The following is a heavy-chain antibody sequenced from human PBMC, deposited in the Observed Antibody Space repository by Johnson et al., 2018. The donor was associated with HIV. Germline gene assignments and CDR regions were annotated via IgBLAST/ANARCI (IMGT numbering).Heavy chain of an antibody. V-gene: IGHV3-15*01. CDR3: ARGRKTVTTVRPSAFDI. Sequence: VQLVESGGGLVQPGGSLRLSCAASGFTFSTYWMSWVRQAPGKGLEWVGRIKSKTDGGTTDYAAPVKGRFPISRDNSKNTLSLQMNSLRAEDTAVYYCARGRKTVTTVRPSAFDIWGQGTMVTVSS. CDR1: GFTFSTYW. CDR2: IKSKTDGGTT. J-gene: IGHJ3*02. D-gene: IGHD4-17*01.